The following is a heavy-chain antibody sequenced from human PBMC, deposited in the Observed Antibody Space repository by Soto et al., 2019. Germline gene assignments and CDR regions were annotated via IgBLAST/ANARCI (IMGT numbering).Heavy chain of an antibody. J-gene: IGHJ3*02. CDR1: GYSFSFYW. D-gene: IGHD3-22*01. Sequence: PGESLKISCKASGYSFSFYWIGWVRQMPGKGLEWMAIMYPDDSDIRYSPSFEAHVTISADKSTSTAFLQWSSLKASDTDMYYCATAYVYDFENSNYYRDAFDIWGQGT. V-gene: IGHV5-51*01. CDR2: MYPDDSDI. CDR3: ATAYVYDFENSNYYRDAFDI.